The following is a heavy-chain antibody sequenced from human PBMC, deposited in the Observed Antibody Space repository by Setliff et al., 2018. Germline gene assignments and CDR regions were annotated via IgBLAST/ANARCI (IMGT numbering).Heavy chain of an antibody. D-gene: IGHD3-10*01. J-gene: IGHJ6*03. CDR2: ICRGSNT. V-gene: IGHV4-4*07. Sequence: SETLSLTCTVSGGSMTSDYWSWIRQPAGKGLEWIGRICSSENTIGRICRGSNTHYNPSLQSPVTMSLDTSTNQFSLRLSSVTAADTAVYYCARTSRDGATYMDVWGKGTTVTVSS. CDR1: GGSMTSDY. CDR3: ARTSRDGATYMDV.